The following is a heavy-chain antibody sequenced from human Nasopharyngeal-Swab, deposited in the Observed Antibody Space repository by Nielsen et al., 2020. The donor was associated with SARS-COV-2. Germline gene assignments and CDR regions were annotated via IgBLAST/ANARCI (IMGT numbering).Heavy chain of an antibody. V-gene: IGHV1-69*13. J-gene: IGHJ4*02. CDR3: ARGQEDYYDSSGYSPFDY. Sequence: SVKVSCKASGGTFSTYNIAWVRQAPGQGLEWRGGITPIFGAPNYAQKFQGRVTISADEYTSTAYMEFISLRFEDAAVYYCARGQEDYYDSSGYSPFDYWGQGTLVTVSS. CDR1: GGTFSTYN. CDR2: ITPIFGAP. D-gene: IGHD3-22*01.